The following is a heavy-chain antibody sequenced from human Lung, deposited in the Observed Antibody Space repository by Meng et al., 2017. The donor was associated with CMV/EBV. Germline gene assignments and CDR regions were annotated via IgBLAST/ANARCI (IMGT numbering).Heavy chain of an antibody. CDR3: ARQLTGRLSFVNNTWFDP. J-gene: IGHJ5*02. Sequence: GEXXTISCKVSGDSFTNYWIAWVRQKPGKGLEWMGIISPRDSDTTYSPSFQGQVTISADKSISTAYLQWASLKASDTAMYYCARQLTGRLSFVNNTWFDPWXQGTXVTVSS. V-gene: IGHV5-51*01. D-gene: IGHD6-6*01. CDR2: ISPRDSDT. CDR1: GDSFTNYW.